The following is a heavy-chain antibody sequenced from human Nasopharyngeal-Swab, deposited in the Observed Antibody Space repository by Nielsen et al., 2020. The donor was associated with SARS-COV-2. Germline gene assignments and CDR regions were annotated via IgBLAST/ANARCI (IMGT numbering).Heavy chain of an antibody. V-gene: IGHV3-7*01. J-gene: IGHJ4*02. CDR1: GFTFRDYW. Sequence: GESLTISCVASGFTFRDYWMSWVRQAPAKGLEWVASIKQDGSEKNYVDSVKGRFTISRDNAKNPLFLQMDSLRTEYTAFYYCARVGGRTSPMGSWGQGTLVTVSS. D-gene: IGHD3-10*01. CDR3: ARVGGRTSPMGS. CDR2: IKQDGSEK.